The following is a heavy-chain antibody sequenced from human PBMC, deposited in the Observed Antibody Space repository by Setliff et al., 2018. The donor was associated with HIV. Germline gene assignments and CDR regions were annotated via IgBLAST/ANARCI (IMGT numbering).Heavy chain of an antibody. V-gene: IGHV4-31*03. Sequence: SETLSLTCTVSGGSISSGNYYWTWIRQHPGKGLEWIGYIYHSGSTYYNPSLKRRVTISVDTSKNQFSLEVKSVTAADTAVFYCATGKLAAGGAFVIWGQGTMVTVSS. J-gene: IGHJ3*02. CDR2: IYHSGST. D-gene: IGHD6-13*01. CDR1: GGSISSGNYY. CDR3: ATGKLAAGGAFVI.